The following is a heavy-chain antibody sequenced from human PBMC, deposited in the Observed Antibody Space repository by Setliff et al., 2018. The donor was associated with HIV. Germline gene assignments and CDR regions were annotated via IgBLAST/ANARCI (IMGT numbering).Heavy chain of an antibody. CDR3: MRWGLPYAIDY. Sequence: PGGSLRLSCAASGFKFSDYHMTWIRQTPGKGLEWISYISSGSSSILYADSIKGRFTISRDSSKNTLYLQMTSLRVEDTAVYYCMRWGLPYAIDYWGQGMLVTVSS. V-gene: IGHV3-11*04. CDR1: GFKFSDYH. CDR2: ISSGSSSI. D-gene: IGHD2-21*02. J-gene: IGHJ4*02.